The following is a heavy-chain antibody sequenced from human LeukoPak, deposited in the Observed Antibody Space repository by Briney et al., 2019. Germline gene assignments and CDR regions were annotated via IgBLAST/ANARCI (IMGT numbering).Heavy chain of an antibody. V-gene: IGHV1-69*04. CDR3: ARDGVYCSSTSCSLPIWFDP. CDR2: MIPILGIA. Sequence: SVKVSCKASGGTFSSYAISWVRQAPGQGLEWMGRMIPILGIANYAQKFQGRVTITADKSTSTAYMELSRLRSDDTAVYYCARDGVYCSSTSCSLPIWFDPWGQGTLVTVSS. J-gene: IGHJ5*02. D-gene: IGHD2-2*01. CDR1: GGTFSSYA.